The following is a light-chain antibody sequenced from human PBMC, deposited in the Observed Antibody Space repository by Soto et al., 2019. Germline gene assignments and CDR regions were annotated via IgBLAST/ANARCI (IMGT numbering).Light chain of an antibody. J-gene: IGLJ2*01. CDR1: SSNIGAGYD. CDR2: GNN. CDR3: QSFDTRLNSVV. Sequence: QSAVTQPPSVSGAPGQRVTISCSGSSSNIGAGYDVHWYQQFPGTAPKLLIYGNNNRPSGVPDRFSGSKSGTSASLAITGLQAEDEADYYWQSFDTRLNSVVFGGGTKVTVL. V-gene: IGLV1-40*01.